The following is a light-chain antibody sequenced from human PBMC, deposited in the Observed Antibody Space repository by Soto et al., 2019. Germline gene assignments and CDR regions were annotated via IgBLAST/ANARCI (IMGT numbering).Light chain of an antibody. V-gene: IGKV3-20*01. J-gene: IGKJ3*01. CDR3: QQYYHSQAT. CDR1: HSVSNIQ. CDR2: AAS. Sequence: EIVLTQSPCTLPLFQGEIITLSCSASHSVSNIQLAWYQTTPGQAPRLLNYAASIRATGIPDRFSGSGSWTDFTLTISSLEPESFADYYCQQYYHSQATFGPGTKVDI.